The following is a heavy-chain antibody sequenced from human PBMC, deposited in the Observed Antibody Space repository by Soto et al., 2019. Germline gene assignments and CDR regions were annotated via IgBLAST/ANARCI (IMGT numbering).Heavy chain of an antibody. Sequence: PSQTLSLTCAISGDSVSSKSAAWSWIRQSPSRGLEWLGRTYYKSKWYNDYVVSVKSRITIDADTSKNQFSLQLNSVTPEDTAVYYCARVSLRSWYYYYGMDVWGQGTTVTVS. CDR3: ARVSLRSWYYYYGMDV. V-gene: IGHV6-1*01. CDR1: GDSVSSKSAA. J-gene: IGHJ6*02. CDR2: TYYKSKWYN.